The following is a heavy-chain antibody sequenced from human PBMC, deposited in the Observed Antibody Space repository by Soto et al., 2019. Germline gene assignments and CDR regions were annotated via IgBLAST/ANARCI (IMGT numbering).Heavy chain of an antibody. J-gene: IGHJ4*02. CDR3: TTRWRGPFDY. CDR2: LKGKNEGGTT. D-gene: IGHD2-15*01. Sequence: EVQLVESGGGLVKPGGSLRLSCAASGFTSTNAWMNWVRQAPGQGLEWVGRLKGKNEGGTTDYAAPVNGRFIISRDDAKNTLYLQMNSLKTADTAAYYCTTRWRGPFDYWGQGALVTVSS. V-gene: IGHV3-15*07. CDR1: GFTSTNAW.